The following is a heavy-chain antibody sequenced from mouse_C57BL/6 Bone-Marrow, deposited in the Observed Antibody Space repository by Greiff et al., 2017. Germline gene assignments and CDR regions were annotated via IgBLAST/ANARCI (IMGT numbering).Heavy chain of an antibody. D-gene: IGHD2-10*01. CDR2: IRPKSDNYAT. J-gene: IGHJ1*03. Sequence: EVQLVESGGGLVQPGGSMKLSCVASGFTFSNYWMNWVRQSPEKGLEWVAQIRPKSDNYATHYAVPVKGRFTISRDDSKSIVYLQMNVLRAEDTGIYCCTALLYVWGTGTTVTVSS. V-gene: IGHV6-3*01. CDR3: TALLYV. CDR1: GFTFSNYW.